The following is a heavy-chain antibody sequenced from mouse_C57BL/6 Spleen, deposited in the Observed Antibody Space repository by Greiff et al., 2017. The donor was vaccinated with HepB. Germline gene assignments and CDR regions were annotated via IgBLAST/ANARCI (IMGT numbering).Heavy chain of an antibody. CDR2: FHPYNDDT. V-gene: IGHV1-47*01. CDR1: GYTFTTYP. Sequence: VQVVESGAELVKPGASVKMSCKASGYTFTTYPIEWMKQNHGKSLEWIGNFHPYNDDTKYNEKFKGKATLTVEKSSSTVYLELSRLTSDDSAVYYCARRGTTVVPHLYFDYWGQGTTLTVSS. D-gene: IGHD1-1*01. CDR3: ARRGTTVVPHLYFDY. J-gene: IGHJ2*01.